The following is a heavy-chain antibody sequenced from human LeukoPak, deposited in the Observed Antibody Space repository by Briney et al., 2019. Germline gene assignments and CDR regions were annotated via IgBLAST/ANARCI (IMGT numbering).Heavy chain of an antibody. CDR3: ARGGSYGGKKYNWFDP. CDR1: RYTFTSYD. V-gene: IGHV1-8*01. Sequence: ASVKVSCKASRYTFTSYDINWVRQATGQGLEWMGWMNPNSGNTGYAQKFQGRVTMTRNTSISTAYMELSSLRSEDTAVYYCARGGSYGGKKYNWFDPWGQGTLVTVSS. J-gene: IGHJ5*02. CDR2: MNPNSGNT. D-gene: IGHD4-23*01.